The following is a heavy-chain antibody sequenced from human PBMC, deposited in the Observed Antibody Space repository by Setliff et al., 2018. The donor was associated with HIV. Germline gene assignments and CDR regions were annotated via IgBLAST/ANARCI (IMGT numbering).Heavy chain of an antibody. Sequence: GGSLRLSCAASGFSVSTYWMNWVRQAPGKGLEWVANIEKDGSEKYYVDSVKGRFTISRDNAKNSLYLQMNSLRAEDTAVYWCARALYSGGWYGMDVWGKETTVTVSS. CDR2: IEKDGSEK. J-gene: IGHJ6*04. CDR3: ARALYSGGWYGMDV. V-gene: IGHV3-7*03. CDR1: GFSVSTYW. D-gene: IGHD6-19*01.